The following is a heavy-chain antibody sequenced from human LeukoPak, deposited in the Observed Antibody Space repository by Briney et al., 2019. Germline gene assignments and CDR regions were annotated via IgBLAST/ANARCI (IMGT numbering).Heavy chain of an antibody. Sequence: ASVKVFCKVYGYTFTDYYLHWVRQAPGQGLEWMGWINPKSGGTNYAQKLQDRVTMTRDTSISTAYMELTRLRSDDSAVYYCSRSIVGATPIGYWGQGTLVTVSS. J-gene: IGHJ4*02. V-gene: IGHV1-2*02. CDR3: SRSIVGATPIGY. CDR1: GYTFTDYY. CDR2: INPKSGGT. D-gene: IGHD1-26*01.